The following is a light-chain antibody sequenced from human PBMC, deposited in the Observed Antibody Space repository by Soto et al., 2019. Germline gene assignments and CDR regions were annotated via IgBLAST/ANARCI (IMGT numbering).Light chain of an antibody. J-gene: IGKJ1*01. CDR3: QRYNSFST. Sequence: DIQMTQSPSTQSGCVGERFTITFRASQTISSWLAWYQQKPGKAPKLLIYKASTLKSGVPSRFSGSGSGTEFTLAISSLQPDDFATYYCQRYNSFSTFGQGTKVDI. V-gene: IGKV1-5*03. CDR1: QTISSW. CDR2: KAS.